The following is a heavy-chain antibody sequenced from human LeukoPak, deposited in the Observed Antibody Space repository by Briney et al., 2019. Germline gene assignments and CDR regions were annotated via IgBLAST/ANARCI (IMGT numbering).Heavy chain of an antibody. CDR2: TSYEGGNK. V-gene: IGHV3-33*01. J-gene: IGHJ3*02. D-gene: IGHD1-20*01. Sequence: GRSLRLSCITSGFDFNSYAMHWVRQAPGKGLQWVAVTSYEGGNKYYADSVEGRFTVSRDSSNNTLFLQMSSLRVEDTAIYYCARDRGAHYNWNDVALDIWGQGTMVTVAS. CDR3: ARDRGAHYNWNDVALDI. CDR1: GFDFNSYA.